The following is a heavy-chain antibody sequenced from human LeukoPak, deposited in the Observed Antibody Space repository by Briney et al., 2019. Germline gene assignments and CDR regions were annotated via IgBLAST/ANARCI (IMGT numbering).Heavy chain of an antibody. J-gene: IGHJ4*02. CDR2: INSDGSTT. CDR3: AKGKNTGSYLSHVDY. Sequence: GGSLRLSCAASGFTFSSYWMHWVRQAPGKGLVWVSRINSDGSTTSYADSVKGRFTISRDNSKNSLYLQMNSLRTEDTALYYCAKGKNTGSYLSHVDYWGQGTLVTVSS. D-gene: IGHD3-10*01. V-gene: IGHV3-74*01. CDR1: GFTFSSYW.